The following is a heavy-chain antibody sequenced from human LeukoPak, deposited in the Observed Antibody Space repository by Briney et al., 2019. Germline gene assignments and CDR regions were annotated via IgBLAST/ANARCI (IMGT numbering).Heavy chain of an antibody. J-gene: IGHJ4*02. Sequence: GGSLRLSWAASGFTFSSYWMHWARQAPGKGLVWVSRINSDGSNTMYADSVKGRFTISRDNAKNTLYLQMNSLRAGDTAVYYCAKEALRKYYFDYWGQGTLVTVSS. D-gene: IGHD1-14*01. CDR3: AKEALRKYYFDY. CDR2: INSDGSNT. V-gene: IGHV3-74*03. CDR1: GFTFSSYW.